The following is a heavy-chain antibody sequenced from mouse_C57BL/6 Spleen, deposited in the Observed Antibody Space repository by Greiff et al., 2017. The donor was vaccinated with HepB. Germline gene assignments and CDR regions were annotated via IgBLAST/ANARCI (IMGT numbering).Heavy chain of an antibody. Sequence: EVQRVESGGGLVQPGGSLKLSCAASGFTFSDYYMYWVRQTPEKRLEWVAYISNGGGSTYYPDTVKGRFTISRDNAKNTLYLQMSRLKSEDTAMYYCAREGYYGSSSYYAMDYWGQGTSVTVSS. J-gene: IGHJ4*01. CDR1: GFTFSDYY. CDR2: ISNGGGST. D-gene: IGHD1-1*01. V-gene: IGHV5-12*01. CDR3: AREGYYGSSSYYAMDY.